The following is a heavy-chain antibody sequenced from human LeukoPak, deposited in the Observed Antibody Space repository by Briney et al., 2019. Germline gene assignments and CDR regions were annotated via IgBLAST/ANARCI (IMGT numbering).Heavy chain of an antibody. V-gene: IGHV3-49*03. Sequence: LSLTCTVSGASISGTTYYWGWIRQAPGKGLEWVGFIRSKAYGGTTEYAASVKGRFTISRDDSKSIAYLQMNSLKTEDTAVYYCTRDRGSYLYYFDYWGQGTLVTVSS. J-gene: IGHJ4*02. CDR2: IRSKAYGGTT. D-gene: IGHD1-26*01. CDR3: TRDRGSYLYYFDY. CDR1: GASISGTT.